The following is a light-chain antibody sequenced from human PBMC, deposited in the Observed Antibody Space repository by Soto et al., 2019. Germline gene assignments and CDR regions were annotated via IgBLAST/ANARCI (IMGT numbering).Light chain of an antibody. J-gene: IGKJ5*01. CDR1: QSVSSSY. Sequence: EIVLTQSPGTLSLSPGERATLSCKASQSVSSSYLAWYQQKPGQAPRLLIYDASNKATGIPATFSGSGSGTDFTLTINSLEPEDFAVYYCQQRRNWPPITFGQGTRPEIK. CDR3: QQRRNWPPIT. CDR2: DAS. V-gene: IGKV3D-20*02.